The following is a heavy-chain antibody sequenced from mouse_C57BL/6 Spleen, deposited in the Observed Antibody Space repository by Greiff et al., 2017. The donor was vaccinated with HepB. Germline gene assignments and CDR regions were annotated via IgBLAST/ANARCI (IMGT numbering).Heavy chain of an antibody. J-gene: IGHJ4*01. D-gene: IGHD3-2*02. CDR3: ARETAQATDAMDY. Sequence: EVQLVESGGGLVKPGGSLKLSCAASGFIFSDYGVHWVRQAPEKGLEWVAYISSGSSTIYYADTVKGRFTISRDNAKNTLFLQMTSLRSEDTAMYYCARETAQATDAMDYWGQGTSVTVSS. CDR2: ISSGSSTI. V-gene: IGHV5-17*01. CDR1: GFIFSDYG.